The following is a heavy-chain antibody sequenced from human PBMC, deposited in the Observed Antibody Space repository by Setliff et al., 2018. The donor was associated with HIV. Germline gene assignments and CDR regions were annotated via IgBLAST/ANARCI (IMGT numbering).Heavy chain of an antibody. Sequence: ASVKVSCKASGHTFNNYDIHWVRRATGQRLEWMGWTNAGNGNTKYSQEFQGRVTITRDTSASTAYMELSSLRSEDMAVYYCARGKVGYVGIMDVWGKGTTVTVSS. J-gene: IGHJ6*04. V-gene: IGHV1-3*02. CDR3: ARGKVGYVGIMDV. CDR1: GHTFNNYD. D-gene: IGHD3-10*02. CDR2: TNAGNGNT.